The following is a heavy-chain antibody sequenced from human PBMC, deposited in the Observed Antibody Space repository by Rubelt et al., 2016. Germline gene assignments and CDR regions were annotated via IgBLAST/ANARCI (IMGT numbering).Heavy chain of an antibody. CDR2: IYYSGST. CDR1: GGSIYSSSYY. J-gene: IGHJ3*02. Sequence: QLQLEESGPGLAKPSETLSLTCTVSGGSIYSSSYYWGWIRQPPGKGLEWIGSIYYSGSTYYNPSLKCGGTISIDTSKNQFSLKLTSVTAADTAVFYCAAQTTVTTFDVSYFEIWGQGTIVAVSS. CDR3: AAQTTVTTFDVSYFEI. D-gene: IGHD4-17*01. V-gene: IGHV4-39*07.